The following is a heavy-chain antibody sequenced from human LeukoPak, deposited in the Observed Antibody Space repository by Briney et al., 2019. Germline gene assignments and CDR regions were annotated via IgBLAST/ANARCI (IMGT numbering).Heavy chain of an antibody. CDR2: ISSSSYI. V-gene: IGHV3-21*01. D-gene: IGHD3-16*02. Sequence: PGGSLRLSCAASGFTFSSYSMNWVRQAPGKGLEWVSSISSSSYIYYADSVKGRFTISRDNAKNSLYLQMNSLRAEDTAVYYCASTPPPAYVWGSYRLDAFDIWGQGTMVTVSS. J-gene: IGHJ3*02. CDR3: ASTPPPAYVWGSYRLDAFDI. CDR1: GFTFSSYS.